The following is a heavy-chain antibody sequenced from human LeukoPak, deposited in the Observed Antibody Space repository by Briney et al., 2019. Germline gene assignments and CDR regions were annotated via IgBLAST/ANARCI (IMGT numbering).Heavy chain of an antibody. CDR2: ISSSSSYI. CDR3: ARDLGRFLEWLGSGIGSEPFDY. V-gene: IGHV3-21*01. CDR1: GFTFSSYS. Sequence: GGSLRLSCAASGFTFSSYSMNWVRQAPGKGLEWVSSISSSSSYIYYADSVKGRFTISRDNAKNSLYLQMNSLRAEDTAVYYCARDLGRFLEWLGSGIGSEPFDYWGQGTLVTVSS. D-gene: IGHD3-3*01. J-gene: IGHJ4*02.